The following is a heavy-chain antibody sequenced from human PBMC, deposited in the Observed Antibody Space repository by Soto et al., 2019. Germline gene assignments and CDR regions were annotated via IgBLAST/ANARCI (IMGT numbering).Heavy chain of an antibody. D-gene: IGHD5-12*01. CDR2: INANSGGT. CDR1: GSTFTDYY. Sequence: GPSFKFPFKASGSTFTDYYMHVVRQSPGQGLECMGWINANSGGTKIPQKFQGRVIMTRDTSISTAYMDLTRLTSDDTAVYYCARAGLTNLQLATTYWGQGTLVTVSS. V-gene: IGHV1-2*02. J-gene: IGHJ4*02. CDR3: ARAGLTNLQLATTY.